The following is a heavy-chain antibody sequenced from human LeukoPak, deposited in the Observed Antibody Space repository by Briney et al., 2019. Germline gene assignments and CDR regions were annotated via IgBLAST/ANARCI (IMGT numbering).Heavy chain of an antibody. V-gene: IGHV1-18*01. CDR1: GYTFTSYG. J-gene: IGHJ6*02. Sequence: ASVKVSCKASGYTFTSYGISWVRQAPGQGLEWMGWISAYNGNTNYAQKLQGRFTMTTDTSSSTAYMELRSLRSDDTAVYYCARGGGYCSGARCYGMDVWGQGTTVTVSS. D-gene: IGHD2-15*01. CDR3: ARGGGYCSGARCYGMDV. CDR2: ISAYNGNT.